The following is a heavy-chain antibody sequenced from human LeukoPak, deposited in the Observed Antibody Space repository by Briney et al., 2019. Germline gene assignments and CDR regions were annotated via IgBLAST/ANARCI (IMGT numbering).Heavy chain of an antibody. CDR3: AKDIGSSSH. Sequence: GRSLRLSCAASGFTFSSYAMHWVRQAPGKGLEWVAVISYDGSNKYYADSVKGRFTISRDNSKNTLYLQMNSLRAEDTAVYYCAKDIGSSSHWGQGTLVTVSS. CDR1: GFTFSSYA. V-gene: IGHV3-30*04. J-gene: IGHJ4*02. D-gene: IGHD6-13*01. CDR2: ISYDGSNK.